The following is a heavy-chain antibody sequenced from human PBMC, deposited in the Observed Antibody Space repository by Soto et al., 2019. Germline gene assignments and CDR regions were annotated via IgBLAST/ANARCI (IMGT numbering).Heavy chain of an antibody. CDR3: SSHPIRVFGPHY. J-gene: IGHJ4*02. Sequence: GESLKISCKGSGYSFTSYWSSWVRQMPGKGLEWMGRIDPSDSYTNYSPSFQGHGTISADKSISTAYLQWSSLKASDTAMYYCSSHPIRVFGPHYWGQGTLVTVSS. CDR2: IDPSDSYT. D-gene: IGHD3-10*02. V-gene: IGHV5-10-1*01. CDR1: GYSFTSYW.